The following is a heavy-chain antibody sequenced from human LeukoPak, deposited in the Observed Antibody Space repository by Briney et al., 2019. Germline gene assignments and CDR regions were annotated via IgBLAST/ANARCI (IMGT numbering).Heavy chain of an antibody. Sequence: SETLSLTCTVSGGSISSYYWSWIRQPPGKGLEWIGYIYYSGSTNYNPSLKSRVTISVDTSKNQFSLKLSSVTAADTAVYYCARDRDYDSSGYFDYWGRGTLDTVSS. V-gene: IGHV4-59*01. CDR3: ARDRDYDSSGYFDY. J-gene: IGHJ4*02. CDR2: IYYSGST. D-gene: IGHD3-22*01. CDR1: GGSISSYY.